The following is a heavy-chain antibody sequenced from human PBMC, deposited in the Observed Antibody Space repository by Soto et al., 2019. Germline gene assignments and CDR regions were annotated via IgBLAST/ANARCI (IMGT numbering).Heavy chain of an antibody. CDR2: ISYDGSNK. CDR3: ARETIVVVVAATLNWFDP. D-gene: IGHD2-15*01. CDR1: GFTFSSYA. V-gene: IGHV3-30-3*01. Sequence: GGSLRLSCAASGFTFSSYAMHWVRQAPGKGLEWVAVISYDGSNKYYADSVKGRFTISRDNSKNTLYLQMNSLRAEDTAVYYCARETIVVVVAATLNWFDPWGQGTLVTVSS. J-gene: IGHJ5*02.